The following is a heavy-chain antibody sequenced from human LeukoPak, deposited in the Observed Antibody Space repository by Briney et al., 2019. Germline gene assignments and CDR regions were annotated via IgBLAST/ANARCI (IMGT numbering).Heavy chain of an antibody. CDR2: IYYSGST. V-gene: IGHV4-59*08. D-gene: IGHD5-18*01. Sequence: PSETLSLTCTVSGGSISSYYWSWIRQPPGKGLEWIGYIYYSGSTNYNPSLKSRVTISVDTSKNQFSLKLSSVTAADTAVYYCARWGPAAMTHNWFDLWGQGTLVTVSS. J-gene: IGHJ5*02. CDR3: ARWGPAAMTHNWFDL. CDR1: GGSISSYY.